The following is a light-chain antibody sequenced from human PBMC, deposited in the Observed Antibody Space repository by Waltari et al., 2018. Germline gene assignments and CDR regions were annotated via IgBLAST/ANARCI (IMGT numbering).Light chain of an antibody. V-gene: IGKV1-12*01. Sequence: DIQMTQSPSSVSASVGDRVTIACRASQGIGGYLAWYQQKPGKAPNLLIYDASTLESGVPSRFSGSGSGTDYTLTISSLQAEDFATYYCQPVHSFPLTFGGGTKVAIK. CDR1: QGIGGY. CDR3: QPVHSFPLT. J-gene: IGKJ4*01. CDR2: DAS.